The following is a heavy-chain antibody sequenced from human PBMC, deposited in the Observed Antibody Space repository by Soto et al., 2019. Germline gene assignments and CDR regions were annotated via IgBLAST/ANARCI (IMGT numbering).Heavy chain of an antibody. CDR1: GFSFTTYV. V-gene: IGHV3-30*18. CDR2: ISHDGSYK. CDR3: AKGLLAIVGTTLPRDAFNI. D-gene: IGHD1-26*01. J-gene: IGHJ3*02. Sequence: PAGSLRLSCAASGFSFTTYVMHWVRQAPGKGLEWVAVISHDGSYKYYGDAVKGRFTISRDTSKNAVYLEMNSLRPEDTAVYYCAKGLLAIVGTTLPRDAFNIWGQGTMVTVSS.